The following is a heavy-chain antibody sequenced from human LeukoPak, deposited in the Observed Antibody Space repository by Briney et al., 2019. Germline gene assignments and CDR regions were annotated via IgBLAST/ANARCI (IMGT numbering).Heavy chain of an antibody. V-gene: IGHV4-38-2*02. CDR1: GYSISTGYY. CDR2: FYHGGST. Sequence: PSETLSLTCTVSGYSISTGYYWDWIRQPPGKGLEWIGTFYHGGSTYYNPSLKSRVTISVDTSKNQFSLNLTSVTAADTAVYYCARNAVVRSEQLVNYFDYWGQGTLVTVSS. D-gene: IGHD6-6*01. CDR3: ARNAVVRSEQLVNYFDY. J-gene: IGHJ4*02.